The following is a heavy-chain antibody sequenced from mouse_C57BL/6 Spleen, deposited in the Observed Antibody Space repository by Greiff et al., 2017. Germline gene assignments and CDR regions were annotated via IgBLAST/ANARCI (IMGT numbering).Heavy chain of an antibody. D-gene: IGHD4-1*01. CDR2: ICSGGSFT. V-gene: IGHV5-6*01. Sequence: VQVVESGGDLVKPGGSLKLSCAASGFTFSIYGMSWVRQTPDKRLEWVATICSGGSFTYYPDSVKGRFTISRDNAKNTLYLQMSSLKSEDTAMYYCARRTGVGDYFDYWGQGTTLTVSS. J-gene: IGHJ2*01. CDR3: ARRTGVGDYFDY. CDR1: GFTFSIYG.